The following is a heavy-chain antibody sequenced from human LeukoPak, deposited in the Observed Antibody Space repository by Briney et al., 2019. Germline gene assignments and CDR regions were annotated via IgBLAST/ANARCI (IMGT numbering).Heavy chain of an antibody. Sequence: ASVKVSCKASGYTFTSYDINWVRQATGQGLEWMGWMNPNSGNTGYAQKFQGRVTITRNTSISTAYMELSSLRSEDTAVYYCARVGLTSYYDFWSGLGYWGQGTLVTVSS. D-gene: IGHD3-3*01. J-gene: IGHJ4*02. CDR1: GYTFTSYD. CDR2: MNPNSGNT. V-gene: IGHV1-8*01. CDR3: ARVGLTSYYDFWSGLGY.